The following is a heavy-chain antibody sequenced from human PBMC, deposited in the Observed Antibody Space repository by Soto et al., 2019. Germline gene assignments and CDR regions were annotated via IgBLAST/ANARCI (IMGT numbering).Heavy chain of an antibody. CDR3: ERVMSPSNINDAFDI. V-gene: IGHV3-33*05. CDR1: GFSLTNYV. J-gene: IGHJ3*02. CDR2: LSFDGDYV. Sequence: QVQLVESGGGVVQPGRSLRLSCVASGFSLTNYVIHWVRRAPGKGLEWVAVLSFDGDYVDFADSVKGRFSISRDTSKNTVYLKMNTLKVEDTAVYHCERVMSPSNINDAFDIWGRGTEVAVSA.